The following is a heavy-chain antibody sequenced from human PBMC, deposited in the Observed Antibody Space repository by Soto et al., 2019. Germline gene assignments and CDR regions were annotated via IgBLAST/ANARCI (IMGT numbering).Heavy chain of an antibody. D-gene: IGHD6-13*01. Sequence: QVQLVQSGAEVKKPGASVKVSCKASGGTFSSYAISWVRQAPGQGLEWMGGIIPIFGTANYAQKFQGRVTITADESTSTAYRELSSLRSEDTAVYYCAREGGAAALYWYFDLWGRGTLVTVSS. CDR3: AREGGAAALYWYFDL. V-gene: IGHV1-69*12. CDR2: IIPIFGTA. CDR1: GGTFSSYA. J-gene: IGHJ2*01.